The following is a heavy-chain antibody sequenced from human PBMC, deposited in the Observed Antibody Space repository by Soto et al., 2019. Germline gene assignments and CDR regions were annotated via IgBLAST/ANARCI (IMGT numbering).Heavy chain of an antibody. V-gene: IGHV5-51*01. CDR1: GYNFAGYW. CDR3: ARGGVSTRTFDY. D-gene: IGHD3-3*01. Sequence: GESLKISCKGSGYNFAGYWIAWVRQMPGKGMGLMGIIYPSDSDTRYRPSFQGQVTISADKSISSAYLQWSSLRASDTAMYYCARGGVSTRTFDYWGQGTPVTVSS. CDR2: IYPSDSDT. J-gene: IGHJ4*02.